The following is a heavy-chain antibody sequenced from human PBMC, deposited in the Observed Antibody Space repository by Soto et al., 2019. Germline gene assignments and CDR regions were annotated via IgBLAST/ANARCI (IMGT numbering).Heavy chain of an antibody. CDR2: IYYSGST. CDR1: GGSISSGGYY. V-gene: IGHV4-31*03. J-gene: IGHJ6*03. D-gene: IGHD4-4*01. Sequence: PSETLSLTGTVSGGSISSGGYYWSWIRQHPGKGLEWIGYIYYSGSTYYSPSLKSRVTISVDTSKNQFSLKLSSVTAADTAVYYCARSKATVNITPAKYYMDVWGKGTTVTVSS. CDR3: ARSKATVNITPAKYYMDV.